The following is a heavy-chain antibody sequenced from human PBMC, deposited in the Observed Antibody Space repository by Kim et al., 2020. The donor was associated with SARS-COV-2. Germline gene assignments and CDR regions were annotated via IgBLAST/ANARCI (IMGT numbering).Heavy chain of an antibody. J-gene: IGHJ4*02. D-gene: IGHD3-9*01. Sequence: YNPSLKSRVTISVDKSKNQFSLKLSSVTAADTAVYYCARAILTGYYYFDYWGQGTLVTVSS. CDR3: ARAILTGYYYFDY. V-gene: IGHV4-4*02.